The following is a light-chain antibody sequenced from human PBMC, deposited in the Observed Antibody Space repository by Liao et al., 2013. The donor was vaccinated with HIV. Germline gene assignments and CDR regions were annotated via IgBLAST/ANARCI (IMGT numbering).Light chain of an antibody. CDR3: QVWDSSYDQVV. V-gene: IGLV3-21*01. J-gene: IGLJ2*01. CDR2: YDD. Sequence: SYELTQSPSVSVAPGKTAKMTCGGDDIGAKTVHWYQQKPGQAPVLLIYYDDDRPSGIPQRFSGSNSGNAATLTISRVEAGDEADYYCQVWDSSYDQVVFGGGTKLTVL. CDR1: DIGAKT.